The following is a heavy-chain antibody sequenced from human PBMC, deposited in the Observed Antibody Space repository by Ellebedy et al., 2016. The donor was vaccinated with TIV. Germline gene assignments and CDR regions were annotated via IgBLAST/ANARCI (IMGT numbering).Heavy chain of an antibody. CDR3: ARAAEQPLFDY. V-gene: IGHV3-33*08. CDR1: GFTFSSYG. CDR2: IWYDGSNK. Sequence: PGGSLRLSCAASGFTFSSYGMHWVRQAPGKGLAWVAVIWYDGSNKYYADSVKGRFTISRDNSKNTLYLQMNSLRAEDTAVYYCARAAEQPLFDYWGQGTLVTVAS. J-gene: IGHJ4*02. D-gene: IGHD6-13*01.